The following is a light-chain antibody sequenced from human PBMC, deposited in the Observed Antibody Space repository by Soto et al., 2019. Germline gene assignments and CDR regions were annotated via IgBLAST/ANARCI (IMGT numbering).Light chain of an antibody. CDR1: QSVSSR. V-gene: IGKV3-15*01. CDR2: GAS. J-gene: IGKJ5*01. Sequence: EILMTQSPATLSLSPGERVTLSCRASQSVSSRLAWYHQKPGQSPRLLIYGASTRATGIPARFSGSGSGTEFTLTISSVKAEDVEVYYCQQYYDSPLTFGQGTRLEIK. CDR3: QQYYDSPLT.